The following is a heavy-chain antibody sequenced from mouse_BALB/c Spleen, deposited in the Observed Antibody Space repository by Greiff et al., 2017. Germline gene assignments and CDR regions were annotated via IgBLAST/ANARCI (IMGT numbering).Heavy chain of an antibody. J-gene: IGHJ1*01. CDR3: ARGAYGNYGYFDV. Sequence: EVKLVESGGGLVQPGGSRKLSCAASGFTFSSFGMHWVRQAPEKGLEWVAYISSGSSTIYYADTVKGRFTISRDNPKNTLFLQMTSLRSEDTAMYYCARGAYGNYGYFDVWGAGTTVTVSS. V-gene: IGHV5-17*02. CDR1: GFTFSSFG. D-gene: IGHD2-1*01. CDR2: ISSGSSTI.